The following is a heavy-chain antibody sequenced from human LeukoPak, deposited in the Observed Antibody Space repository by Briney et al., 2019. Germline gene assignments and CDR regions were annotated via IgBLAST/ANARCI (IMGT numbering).Heavy chain of an antibody. CDR1: GFTFASYS. J-gene: IGHJ4*02. CDR3: ARVSGRLERQSDLDY. Sequence: GGPLTLSCAASGFTFASYSMNWVRQAPGKGLEWVSSISGDSTYIYNAGSVKGRFTISRDNAPASLYMQMISLRADDTAVYYCARVSGRLERQSDLDYWGQGTLVIVSS. V-gene: IGHV3-21*01. CDR2: ISGDSTYI. D-gene: IGHD1-1*01.